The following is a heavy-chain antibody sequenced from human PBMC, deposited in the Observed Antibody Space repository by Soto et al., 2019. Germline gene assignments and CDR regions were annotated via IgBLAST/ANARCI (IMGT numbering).Heavy chain of an antibody. CDR3: ARDGAHYRRGWDTGSAP. CDR1: GDSVSSNRSA. Sequence: PSPTHSCTYAISGDSVSSNRSAWNWIRQSPSRGLEWLGRTYYRSKWYNDYAVSVKSRITINPDTSKNQFSLQLNSVTPEDTAVYYCARDGAHYRRGWDTGSAPRGKGTLVPV. J-gene: IGHJ1*01. V-gene: IGHV6-1*01. D-gene: IGHD4-4*01. CDR2: TYYRSKWYN.